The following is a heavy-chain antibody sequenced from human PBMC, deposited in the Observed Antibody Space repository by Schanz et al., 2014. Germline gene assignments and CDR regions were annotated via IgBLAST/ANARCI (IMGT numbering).Heavy chain of an antibody. D-gene: IGHD1-26*01. CDR2: IASGGSHT. V-gene: IGHV3-23*01. CDR1: GITFSDYA. Sequence: EVQLLESGGALEQPGGSLRLSCAASGITFSDYAMSWVRQAPGKGLEWVSTIASGGSHTFYADSVTGRFTISGDNSKTTLFLQMNSLRVEDTAIYYCAKELYSGSHYGWFDPWGQGTLVTVSS. J-gene: IGHJ5*02. CDR3: AKELYSGSHYGWFDP.